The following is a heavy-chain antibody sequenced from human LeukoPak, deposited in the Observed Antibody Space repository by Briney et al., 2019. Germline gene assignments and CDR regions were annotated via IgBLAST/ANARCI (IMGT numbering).Heavy chain of an antibody. D-gene: IGHD2-2*01. J-gene: IGHJ4*02. CDR1: GGSISSRSYS. V-gene: IGHV4-39*01. Sequence: SETLSLTCTVSGGSISSRSYSWGWIRQPPGKGLEWIGNIYDSGSTSPNPSLRSRVTMPVDTAKNKFSLKLSSVTAADTAVYYCARTYSSTWTGLYFDHWGQGTLVTVSS. CDR2: IYDSGST. CDR3: ARTYSSTWTGLYFDH.